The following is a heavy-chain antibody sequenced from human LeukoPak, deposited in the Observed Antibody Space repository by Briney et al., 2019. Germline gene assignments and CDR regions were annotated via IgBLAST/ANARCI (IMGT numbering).Heavy chain of an antibody. V-gene: IGHV1-2*02. Sequence: GASVTVSCKASGYTFTGYYMHWLRQAPGKRLEWMGWINPNSGGTNYAQKFQGRVTMTRDTYISTAYMELSRLRSDDTAVYYCARGPFYCSSTSCFPYFDYWGQGTLVTVSS. D-gene: IGHD2-2*01. CDR2: INPNSGGT. J-gene: IGHJ4*02. CDR1: GYTFTGYY. CDR3: ARGPFYCSSTSCFPYFDY.